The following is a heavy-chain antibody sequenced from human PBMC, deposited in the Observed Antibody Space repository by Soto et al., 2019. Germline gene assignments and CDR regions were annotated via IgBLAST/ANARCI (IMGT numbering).Heavy chain of an antibody. Sequence: XSVKVSCTASGSPFTGYYMHWVRQSPGQGLEWMGWINPNSGGTNYAQKFQGWVTMTRDTSISTAYMELSRLRSDDTAVYYRAREYCSSTSCYNWFDPWGQGTLVTVSS. J-gene: IGHJ5*02. CDR2: INPNSGGT. CDR3: AREYCSSTSCYNWFDP. D-gene: IGHD2-2*01. V-gene: IGHV1-2*04. CDR1: GSPFTGYY.